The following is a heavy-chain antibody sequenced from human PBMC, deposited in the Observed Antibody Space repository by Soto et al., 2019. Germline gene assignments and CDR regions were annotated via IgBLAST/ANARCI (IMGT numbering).Heavy chain of an antibody. D-gene: IGHD3-16*01. CDR2: ISPYTGNT. V-gene: IGHV1-18*01. Sequence: QVQLVQSGDEVKKPGASVKVSCKASGYIFVNSGIAWVRHAPGQGLEWMGWISPYTGNTHSATKVQGRLTMTTDTSTSTAYMDLGSLTSDDTAVYYCVMVDNYVTPTPQDVWGQGTTVTVSS. CDR1: GYIFVNSG. CDR3: VMVDNYVTPTPQDV. J-gene: IGHJ6*02.